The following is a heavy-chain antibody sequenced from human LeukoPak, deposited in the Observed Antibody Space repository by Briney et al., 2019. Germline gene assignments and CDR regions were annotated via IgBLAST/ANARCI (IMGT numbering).Heavy chain of an antibody. D-gene: IGHD3-10*01. V-gene: IGHV3-74*01. CDR1: GFTFSNYW. Sequence: GGSLRLSCAASGFTFSNYWMHWVRQAPGKGLVWVSRINTDGSSTSYVDSVKGRFTVSRDYSKDTLFLQMNSLRAEDTALYYCAKAHVPTMIRGVVSSDWGQGTLVTVSS. J-gene: IGHJ4*02. CDR2: INTDGSST. CDR3: AKAHVPTMIRGVVSSD.